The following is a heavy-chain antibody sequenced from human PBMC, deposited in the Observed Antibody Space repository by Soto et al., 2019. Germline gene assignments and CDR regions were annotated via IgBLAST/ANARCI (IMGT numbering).Heavy chain of an antibody. CDR2: IYYSGST. CDR1: GGSISSGGYY. CDR3: ARNPRGPYCTNGVCWFDP. D-gene: IGHD2-8*01. V-gene: IGHV4-31*03. Sequence: QVQLQESGPGLVKPSQTLSLTCTVSGGSISSGGYYWSWIRQHPGKGLEWIGYIYYSGSTYYNPSLKSRVTISVDTSKTQFSLKLSSVTAAVTAVYYCARNPRGPYCTNGVCWFDPWGQGTLVTVSS. J-gene: IGHJ5*02.